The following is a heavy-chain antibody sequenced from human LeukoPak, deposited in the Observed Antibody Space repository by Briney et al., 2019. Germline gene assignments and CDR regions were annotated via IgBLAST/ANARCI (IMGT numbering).Heavy chain of an antibody. CDR1: GFTFSNYY. V-gene: IGHV3-48*01. CDR3: AKAIARIAAAVYHAFDI. J-gene: IGHJ3*02. CDR2: ISGSSSTI. D-gene: IGHD6-13*01. Sequence: GGSLRLTCAASGFTFSNYYMSWVRQAPGKGLEWVSYISGSSSTIYYADSVKGRFTISRDNAKNSLYLEMHSLRAEDTAVYYCAKAIARIAAAVYHAFDIWGQGTMVTVSS.